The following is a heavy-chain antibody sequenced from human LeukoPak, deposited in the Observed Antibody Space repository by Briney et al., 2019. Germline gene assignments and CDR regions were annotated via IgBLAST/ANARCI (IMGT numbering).Heavy chain of an antibody. D-gene: IGHD3-22*01. V-gene: IGHV4-4*07. CDR3: ARGRLDSSGYTFDY. J-gene: IGHJ4*02. Sequence: SETLSLTCTVSGGSISSYYWSWIRQPAGKGLEWIGRIYTSGSTNYNPSLKSRATISVDTSKNQFSLKLSSVTAADTAVYYCARGRLDSSGYTFDYWGQGTLVTVSS. CDR2: IYTSGST. CDR1: GGSISSYY.